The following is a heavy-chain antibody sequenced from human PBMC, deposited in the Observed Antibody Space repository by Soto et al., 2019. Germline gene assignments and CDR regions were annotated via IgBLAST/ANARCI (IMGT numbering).Heavy chain of an antibody. CDR2: IIPIFGTA. CDR3: ARSRYCSSTSCYIGWFDP. D-gene: IGHD2-2*02. V-gene: IGHV1-69*13. Sequence: GASVKVSCKASGGTFSSYAISWVRQAPGQGLEWMGGIIPIFGTANYAQKFQGRVTITADESTSAAYMELSSLRSEDTAVHYCARSRYCSSTSCYIGWFDPWGQGTLVTVSS. J-gene: IGHJ5*02. CDR1: GGTFSSYA.